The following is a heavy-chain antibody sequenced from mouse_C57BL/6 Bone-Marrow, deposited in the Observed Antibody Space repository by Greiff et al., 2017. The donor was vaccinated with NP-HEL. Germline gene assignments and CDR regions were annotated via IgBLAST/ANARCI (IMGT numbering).Heavy chain of an antibody. Sequence: QVQLQQPGAELVMPGASVKLSCKASGYTFTSYWMHWVKQWPGQGLEWIGEIDPSDSYTNYNQKFKGKSTLTVDKSSSTAYMQLSSLTSEDSAVYYCAREGAYYAMDYWGQGTSVTVSS. CDR3: AREGAYYAMDY. J-gene: IGHJ4*01. CDR1: GYTFTSYW. V-gene: IGHV1-69*01. CDR2: IDPSDSYT.